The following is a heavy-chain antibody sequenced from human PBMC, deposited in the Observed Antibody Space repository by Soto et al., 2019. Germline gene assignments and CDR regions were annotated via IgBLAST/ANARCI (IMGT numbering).Heavy chain of an antibody. CDR3: AKENYYYYGMDV. J-gene: IGHJ6*02. CDR2: ISGSGGST. V-gene: IGHV3-23*01. Sequence: PGGALRLSCAASVFTFSSYAMSWVRQAPGKGLEWVSAISGSGGSTYYADSVKGRFTISRDNSKNTLYLQMNSLRAEDTAVYYCAKENYYYYGMDVWGQGTTVTVSS. CDR1: VFTFSSYA.